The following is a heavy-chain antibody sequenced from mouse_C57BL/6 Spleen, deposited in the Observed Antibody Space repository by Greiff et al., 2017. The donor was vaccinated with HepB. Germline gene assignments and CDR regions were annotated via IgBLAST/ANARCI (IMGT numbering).Heavy chain of an antibody. J-gene: IGHJ4*01. CDR2: IYPGDGDT. Sequence: QVQLQQSGPELVKPGASVKISCKASGYAFSSSWMNWVKQRPGKGLEWIGRIYPGDGDTNYNGKFKGKATLTADKSSSTAYMQLSSLTSEDSAVYFCARSEVYYSNYGYAMDYWGQGTSVTVSS. D-gene: IGHD2-5*01. CDR3: ARSEVYYSNYGYAMDY. V-gene: IGHV1-82*01. CDR1: GYAFSSSW.